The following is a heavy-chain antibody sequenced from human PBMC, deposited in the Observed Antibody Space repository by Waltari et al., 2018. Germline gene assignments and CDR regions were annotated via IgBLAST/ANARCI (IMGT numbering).Heavy chain of an antibody. CDR3: ARDNPRTTVTTLNWFDP. CDR1: GYTFTGSY. J-gene: IGHJ5*02. CDR2: IKPNSGGT. D-gene: IGHD4-17*01. V-gene: IGHV1-2*06. Sequence: QVQLVQSGAEVKKPGASVKVSCKASGYTFTGSYMHWVRQAPGPGLEWMGRIKPNSGGTNDEQKFQGRVTRSRDTSISTAYMELSRLRSDDTAGYYCARDNPRTTVTTLNWFDPWGQGTLVTVSS.